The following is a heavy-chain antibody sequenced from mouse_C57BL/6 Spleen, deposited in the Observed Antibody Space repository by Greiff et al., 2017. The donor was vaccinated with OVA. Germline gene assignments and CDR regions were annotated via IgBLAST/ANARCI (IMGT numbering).Heavy chain of an antibody. V-gene: IGHV1-55*01. CDR2: IYPGRGST. Sequence: QVQLQQPGAELVKPGASVKMSCKASGYTFTSYWITWVKQRPGQGLEWIGDIYPGRGSTNYNEKFKSKATLTVDTSSSTAYMHLSSLTSEDSAVYYCARDGSRYGGLWCAYWGQGTLVTVSA. CDR3: ARDGSRYGGLWCAY. J-gene: IGHJ3*01. D-gene: IGHD1-1*01. CDR1: GYTFTSYW.